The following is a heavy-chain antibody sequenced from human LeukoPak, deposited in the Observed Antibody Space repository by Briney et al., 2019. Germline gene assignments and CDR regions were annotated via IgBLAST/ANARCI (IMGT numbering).Heavy chain of an antibody. D-gene: IGHD6-13*01. CDR3: ARPAAAAGQGYYYYYMDV. CDR2: IYYSGST. J-gene: IGHJ6*03. Sequence: SETLSLTCTVSGGSLSSYYWSWIRQPPGKGLEWIGYIYYSGSTNYNPSLKSRVTISVDTSKNQFSLKLSSVTAADTAVYYCARPAAAAGQGYYYYYMDVWGKGTTVTVSS. V-gene: IGHV4-59*12. CDR1: GGSLSSYY.